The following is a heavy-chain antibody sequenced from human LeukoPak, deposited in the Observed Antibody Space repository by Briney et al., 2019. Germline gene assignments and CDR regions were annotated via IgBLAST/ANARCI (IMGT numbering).Heavy chain of an antibody. V-gene: IGHV4-39*01. CDR1: GGSIISSSHD. CDR3: ARQPTWSGYVQPFDY. D-gene: IGHD3-3*01. CDR2: IYYSGST. J-gene: IGHJ4*02. Sequence: VKPSETLSLTCTVSGGSIISSSHDWGWIRQPPGKGLEWIGSIYYSGSTYYNPSLKSRVTISVDTSKNQFSLKLSSVTSADTAVYFCARQPTWSGYVQPFDYWGQGTLVTVSS.